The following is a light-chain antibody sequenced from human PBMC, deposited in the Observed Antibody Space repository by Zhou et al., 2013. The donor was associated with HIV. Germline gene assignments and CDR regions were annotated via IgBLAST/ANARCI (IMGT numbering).Light chain of an antibody. Sequence: DVQLTQSPQRCLHLWETKSPSLAGPSRAFGPWLAWYQQKPGGAPKLLVYQASTLESRVPPRFSGRGSGAEFHLSIVSLQPEDFATYYCQYYGDSSRTFGRGTRVE. J-gene: IGKJ4*02. CDR1: RAFGPW. V-gene: IGKV1-5*03. CDR3: QYYGDSSRT. CDR2: QAS.